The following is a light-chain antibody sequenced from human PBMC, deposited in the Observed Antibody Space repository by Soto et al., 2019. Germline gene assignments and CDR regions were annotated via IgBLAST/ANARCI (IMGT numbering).Light chain of an antibody. CDR3: QQYNSYPYT. Sequence: DIQMTQSPSTLSASVGDRVTITCRASQSISSWLAWYQQKPGKAPKLLIYDASSLESGVPSRFSGSGPGTEFTLTISSLQPDDFATYYCQQYNSYPYTFGQGPRWIS. CDR1: QSISSW. V-gene: IGKV1-5*01. J-gene: IGKJ2*01. CDR2: DAS.